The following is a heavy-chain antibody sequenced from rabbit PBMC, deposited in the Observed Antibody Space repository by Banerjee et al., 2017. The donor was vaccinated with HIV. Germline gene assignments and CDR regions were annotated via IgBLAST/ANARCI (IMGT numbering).Heavy chain of an antibody. Sequence: EESGGGLVQPEGSLTLTCTASGFSFSISHWICWVRQAPGKGLEWIACIYGGSSGSCYYASWAKGRLTISSHNAQNTLYLQLNSLTAADTATYFGVRDTWHFKLWGQGTLVTVS. CDR2: IYGGSSGSC. CDR1: GFSFSISHW. CDR3: VRDTWHFKL. D-gene: IGHD3-1*01. J-gene: IGHJ4*01. V-gene: IGHV1S45*01.